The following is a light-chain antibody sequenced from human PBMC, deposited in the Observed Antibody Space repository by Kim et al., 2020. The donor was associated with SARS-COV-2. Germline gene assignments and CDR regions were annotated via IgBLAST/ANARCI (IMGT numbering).Light chain of an antibody. V-gene: IGKV1-39*01. CDR3: QQSYSTPRT. CDR2: AAS. CDR1: QSISSY. Sequence: ASVGDRVTITCRASQSISSYLNWYQQKPGKAPKLLIYAASSLQSGVPARFSGSGSGTDFTLTISSLQPEDFATYYCQQSYSTPRTFGQGTKVDIK. J-gene: IGKJ1*01.